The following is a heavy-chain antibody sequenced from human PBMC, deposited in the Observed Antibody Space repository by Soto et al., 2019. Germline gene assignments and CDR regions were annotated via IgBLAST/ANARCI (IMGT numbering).Heavy chain of an antibody. D-gene: IGHD1-1*01. Sequence: QITLKEAGPTLVKPTETLTLTCTFSGFSFTNTRMGVGWTRQPPGKALEWLAIIYWDGESRYNPLLRRRLTLTEDTSKNQVVLTMTNMDPKDTATYYCAHRDSTGTTTYFDSWGQGIPVTVAS. CDR3: AHRDSTGTTTYFDS. CDR2: IYWDGES. J-gene: IGHJ4*02. CDR1: GFSFTNTRMG. V-gene: IGHV2-5*02.